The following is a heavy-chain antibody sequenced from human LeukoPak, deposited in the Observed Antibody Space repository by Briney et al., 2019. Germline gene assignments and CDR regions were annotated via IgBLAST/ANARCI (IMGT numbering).Heavy chain of an antibody. CDR3: ARDAYTYDILTGRANWFDP. CDR1: GGSISSGGYY. J-gene: IGHJ5*02. Sequence: SETLSLTCTVSGGSISSGGYYWSWIRQHPGKGLEWIGYTSYSGGTNYNPSLKSRVTISLDTSKNQFSLKLSSVTAADTAMYYCARDAYTYDILTGRANWFDPWGQGALVTVSS. V-gene: IGHV4-31*03. D-gene: IGHD3-9*01. CDR2: TSYSGGT.